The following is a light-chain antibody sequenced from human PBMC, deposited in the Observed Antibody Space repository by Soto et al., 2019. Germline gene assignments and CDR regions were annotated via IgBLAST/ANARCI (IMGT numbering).Light chain of an antibody. J-gene: IGLJ1*01. CDR1: SSDIGGFTF. CDR3: SSYTSSSTHV. Sequence: QSALTQPASVSGSPGQSITISCTGTSSDIGGFTFVSWYQQHPGKVLKLMIFDVNRRPSGVSDRFSGSKSGNTASLTISGLQAEDEGDYYCSSYTSSSTHVFGSGTKLTVL. V-gene: IGLV2-14*03. CDR2: DVN.